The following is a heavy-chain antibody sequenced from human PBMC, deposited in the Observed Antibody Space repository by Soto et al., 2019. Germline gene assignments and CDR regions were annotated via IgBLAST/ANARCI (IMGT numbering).Heavy chain of an antibody. J-gene: IGHJ5*02. D-gene: IGHD2-15*01. Sequence: SGKVSCEASEGPFTSYAIIWGRQAPGQGLEWMGGIIPIFGTENYAQKFQGRVTITADESTSTAYMELSSLRSEDTAVYYCASSCRGGRCYNYNWFDPWGQGTLVTVSS. V-gene: IGHV1-69*13. CDR3: ASSCRGGRCYNYNWFDP. CDR2: IIPIFGTE. CDR1: EGPFTSYA.